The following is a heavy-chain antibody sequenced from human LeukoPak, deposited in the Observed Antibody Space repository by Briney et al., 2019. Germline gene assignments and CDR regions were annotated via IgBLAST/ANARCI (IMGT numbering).Heavy chain of an antibody. CDR2: VYYSGST. CDR1: GGSISSSSYY. V-gene: IGHV4-39*01. CDR3: AHFRGGAFDF. Sequence: SETLSLTCTVSGGSISSSSYYWGWIRQPPGKGLAWIGSVYYSGSTYYNPSLKSRVTISVDTSKNQFALKLRSVNAADTAVYYCAHFRGGAFDFWGQGTMVTVSA. J-gene: IGHJ3*01. D-gene: IGHD3-16*01.